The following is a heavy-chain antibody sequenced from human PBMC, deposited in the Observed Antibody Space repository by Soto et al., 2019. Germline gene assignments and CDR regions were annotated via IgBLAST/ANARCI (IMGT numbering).Heavy chain of an antibody. CDR1: GFTFSSYE. D-gene: IGHD3-22*01. J-gene: IGHJ4*02. Sequence: PGGSLRLSCAASGFTFSSYEMNWVRQAPGKGLEWVSYISSSGSTIYYADSVKGRFTISRDNAKNSLYLQMNSLRAEDTAVYYCARGSDDSSGYYDKGLDYWGQGTLVTVSS. CDR2: ISSSGSTI. CDR3: ARGSDDSSGYYDKGLDY. V-gene: IGHV3-48*03.